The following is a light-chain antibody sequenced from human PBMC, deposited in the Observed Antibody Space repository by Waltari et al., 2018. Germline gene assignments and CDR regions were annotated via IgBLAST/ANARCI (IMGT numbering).Light chain of an antibody. Sequence: SSELTQDPAVSVALGQTVRITCQGDHLRSYFVSWYQQKPGQAPMPVIDDKDNRPSGIPERFSGSSSGNIASLTITGAQAEDEADYYCNSRDTRGNHFVVFGGGTKLTVL. CDR1: HLRSYF. CDR2: DKD. CDR3: NSRDTRGNHFVV. J-gene: IGLJ2*01. V-gene: IGLV3-19*01.